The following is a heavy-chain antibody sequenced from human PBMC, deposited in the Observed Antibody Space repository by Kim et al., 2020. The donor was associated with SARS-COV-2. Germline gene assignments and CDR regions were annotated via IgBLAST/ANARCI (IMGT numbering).Heavy chain of an antibody. D-gene: IGHD6-13*01. CDR2: ISSSGSTI. J-gene: IGHJ6*02. V-gene: IGHV3-48*03. CDR3: ARDPYSSSYNYYGMDV. Sequence: GGSLRLSCAASGFTFSSYEMNWVRQAPGKGLEWVSYISSSGSTIYYADSVKGRFTISRDNAKNSLYLQMNSLRAGDTAVYYCARDPYSSSYNYYGMDVWGQGTTVTVSS. CDR1: GFTFSSYE.